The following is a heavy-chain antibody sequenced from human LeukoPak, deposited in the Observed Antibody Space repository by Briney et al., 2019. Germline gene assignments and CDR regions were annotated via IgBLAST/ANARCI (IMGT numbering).Heavy chain of an antibody. CDR3: AKDRRACSSSSCYYRFDY. J-gene: IGHJ4*02. D-gene: IGHD2-2*01. Sequence: PGGSLRLSCAASGFTVSSNYMSWVRQAPGKGLEWVSAISDSGGSTYYADSVKGRFTVSRDNSKNTMYLQMNSLRAEDTAVYYCAKDRRACSSSSCYYRFDYWGQGTLVTVSS. CDR2: ISDSGGST. CDR1: GFTVSSNY. V-gene: IGHV3-23*01.